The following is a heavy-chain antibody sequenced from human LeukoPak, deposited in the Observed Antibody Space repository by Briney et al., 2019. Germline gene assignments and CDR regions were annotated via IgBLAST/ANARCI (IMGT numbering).Heavy chain of an antibody. CDR3: ARFQSPNWVTD. D-gene: IGHD7-27*01. V-gene: IGHV4-30-2*01. CDR2: IYHSGTT. CDR1: GASISSGDYY. Sequence: KPSETLSLTCIVSGASISSGDYYWSWIRQPPGKGLEWIGYIYHSGTTYYNPSLKSRVTISLGRSKNQFSLKLNSETAADTAVYYCARFQSPNWVTDWGQGTLVTVSS. J-gene: IGHJ4*02.